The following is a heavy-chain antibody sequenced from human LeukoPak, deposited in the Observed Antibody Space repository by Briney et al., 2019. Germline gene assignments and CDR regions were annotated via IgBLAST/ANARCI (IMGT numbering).Heavy chain of an antibody. J-gene: IGHJ3*02. Sequence: GGSLRLSCAASGFTFSSFGMNWVRQAPGKGLEWVSYISSSSSTIYYADSVKGRFTISRDNAKNSLYLQMNSLRAEDTAVYYCARRGRFDAFDIWGQGTMVTVSS. CDR2: ISSSSSTI. CDR1: GFTFSSFG. V-gene: IGHV3-48*01. CDR3: ARRGRFDAFDI. D-gene: IGHD3-16*01.